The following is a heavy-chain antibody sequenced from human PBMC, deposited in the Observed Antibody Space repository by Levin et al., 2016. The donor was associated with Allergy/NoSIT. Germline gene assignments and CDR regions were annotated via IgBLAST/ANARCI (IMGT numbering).Heavy chain of an antibody. V-gene: IGHV3-74*01. J-gene: IGHJ4*02. Sequence: GESLKISCAPSGFTFSSYWMHWVRQAPGKGLVWVSRINSDGSSTSYADSVKGRFTISRDNAKNTLYLQMNGLRAEDTAVYYCGSDGGYSGYGSVDYWGQGTLVTVSS. CDR3: GSDGGYSGYGSVDY. D-gene: IGHD5-12*01. CDR2: INSDGSST. CDR1: GFTFSSYW.